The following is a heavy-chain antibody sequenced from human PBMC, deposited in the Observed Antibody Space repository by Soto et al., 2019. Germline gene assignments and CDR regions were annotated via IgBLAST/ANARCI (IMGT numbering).Heavy chain of an antibody. CDR3: AKHAAYYDFWSGTRDYYYIDV. CDR2: INHSGST. V-gene: IGHV4-34*01. CDR1: GGSISSYY. D-gene: IGHD3-3*01. J-gene: IGHJ6*03. Sequence: SETLSLTCTVSGGSISSYYWSWIRQPPGKGLEWIGEINHSGSTNYSPSLKSRVTISVDTSKNQFSLKLSSVTAADTAVYYCAKHAAYYDFWSGTRDYYYIDVWGKGTTVTVSS.